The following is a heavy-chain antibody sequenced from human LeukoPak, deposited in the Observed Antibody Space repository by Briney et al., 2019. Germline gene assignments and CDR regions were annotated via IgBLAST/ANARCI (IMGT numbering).Heavy chain of an antibody. V-gene: IGHV4-34*01. CDR1: GGSFSGYY. J-gene: IGHJ3*02. Sequence: SETLSLTCAVYGGSFSGYYWSWIRQPPGKGLGWIGEINHSGSTNYNPSLKSRVTISVDTSKNQFSLKLSSVTAADTAVYYCARPYSSGWNDAFDIWGQGTMVPVSS. CDR2: INHSGST. D-gene: IGHD6-19*01. CDR3: ARPYSSGWNDAFDI.